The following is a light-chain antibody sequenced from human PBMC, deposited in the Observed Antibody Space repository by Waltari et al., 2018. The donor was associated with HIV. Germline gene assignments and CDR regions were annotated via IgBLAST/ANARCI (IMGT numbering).Light chain of an antibody. Sequence: DIQMTQSPPSLSASVGDRINITCRASQTINNNLNWYQQKSGKAPKVLIYGTSTLRSEVPSRFSGSGSGTEFTLTITSLQSDDSATYYCQQSDKTPPTFGGGTTVEIK. CDR2: GTS. J-gene: IGKJ4*01. CDR3: QQSDKTPPT. V-gene: IGKV1-39*01. CDR1: QTINNN.